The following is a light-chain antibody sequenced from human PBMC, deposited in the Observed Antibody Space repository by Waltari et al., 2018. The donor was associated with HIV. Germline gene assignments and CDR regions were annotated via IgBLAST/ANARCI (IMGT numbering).Light chain of an antibody. Sequence: QSALTQPASVSGSPGQSITISCPGTSRDVGGYHYVSWYQQHPGKAPKLMIYDVSKRPSGVSNRFSGSKSGNTASLTISGLQAEDEADYYCCSYAGSSTFYVFGTGTKVTVL. CDR2: DVS. J-gene: IGLJ1*01. CDR3: CSYAGSSTFYV. V-gene: IGLV2-23*02. CDR1: SRDVGGYHY.